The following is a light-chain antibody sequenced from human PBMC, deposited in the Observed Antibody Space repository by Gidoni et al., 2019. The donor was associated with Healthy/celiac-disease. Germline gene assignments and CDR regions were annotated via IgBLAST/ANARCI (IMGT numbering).Light chain of an antibody. CDR3: QSADSSGTYEV. CDR2: KDS. J-gene: IGLJ1*01. V-gene: IGLV3-25*02. Sequence: SYELTQPPSVSVAAGQTARITCSGDALPKQYAYWYQQKPGQAPVLVIYKDSERPSGIPERFSGSSSGTTVTLTIRVVQAEDEADYYCQSADSSGTYEVFGTGTKVTVL. CDR1: ALPKQY.